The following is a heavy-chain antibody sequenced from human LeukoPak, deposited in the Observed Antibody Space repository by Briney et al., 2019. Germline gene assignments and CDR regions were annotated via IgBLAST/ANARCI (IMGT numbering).Heavy chain of an antibody. Sequence: PSETLSLTCTVSGGSISSSSYSWGWIRQPPGKGLEWIGSIYYSGSTYYNPSLKSRVTISVDTSKNQFSLKLSSVTAADTAVYYCARQNGDYDFWSGSYYYYYMDVWGKGTTVTVSS. CDR3: ARQNGDYDFWSGSYYYYYMDV. J-gene: IGHJ6*03. CDR1: GGSISSSSYS. CDR2: IYYSGST. D-gene: IGHD3-3*01. V-gene: IGHV4-39*01.